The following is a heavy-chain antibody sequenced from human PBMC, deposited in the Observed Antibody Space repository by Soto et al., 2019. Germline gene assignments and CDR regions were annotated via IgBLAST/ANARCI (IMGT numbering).Heavy chain of an antibody. J-gene: IGHJ5*02. CDR3: ARDVIAPPNYFDP. CDR2: IIPIYDTT. Sequence: GASVKVSCKASGGRFSRFAISWVRQAPGQGLEWMGGIIPIYDTTKYAQKFQGRVTITADESTSTASMELSSLRSEDTALYYCARDVIAPPNYFDPWGQGTLVTVSS. V-gene: IGHV1-69*13. D-gene: IGHD4-4*01. CDR1: GGRFSRFA.